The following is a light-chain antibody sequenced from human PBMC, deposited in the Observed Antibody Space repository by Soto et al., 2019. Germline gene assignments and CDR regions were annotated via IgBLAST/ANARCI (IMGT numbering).Light chain of an antibody. CDR3: CSYTSSNTYV. J-gene: IGLJ1*01. CDR2: EVS. CDR1: SSDVGAYNY. Sequence: QSVLTQPASVSGSPGQSITISCTGTSSDVGAYNYVSWYQQYPGKAPELILSEVSNGPSGVSDRFSGSKSGNSASLTISGLQPEDEADYYCCSYTSSNTYVFGTGTKLTVL. V-gene: IGLV2-14*01.